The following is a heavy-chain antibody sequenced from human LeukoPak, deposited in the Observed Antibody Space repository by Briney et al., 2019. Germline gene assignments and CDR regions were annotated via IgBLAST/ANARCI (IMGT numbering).Heavy chain of an antibody. D-gene: IGHD6-13*01. Sequence: GASVKVSCKASGYTFTGYYMHWVRQAPGQGLEWMVWINPNSGGTNYAQKFQGRVTMTRDTSISTAYMELSRLRSDDTAVYYCARDYTIAAAGTPSYWGQGTLVTVSS. V-gene: IGHV1-2*02. J-gene: IGHJ4*02. CDR2: INPNSGGT. CDR1: GYTFTGYY. CDR3: ARDYTIAAAGTPSY.